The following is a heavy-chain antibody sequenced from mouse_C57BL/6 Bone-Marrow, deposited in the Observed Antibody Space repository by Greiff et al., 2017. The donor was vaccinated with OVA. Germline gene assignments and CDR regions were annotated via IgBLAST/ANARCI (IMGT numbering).Heavy chain of an antibody. CDR2: IDPSDSET. CDR1: GYTFTSYW. CDR3: ARGEIYYDYDDWYFDV. V-gene: IGHV1-52*01. Sequence: VQLQQPGAELVRPGSSVKLSCKASGYTFTSYWMHWVKQRPIQGLEWIGNIDPSDSETHYNQKFKDKATLTVDKSSSTAYMQLSSLTSEDSAVYYCARGEIYYDYDDWYFDVWGTGTTVTVSS. D-gene: IGHD2-4*01. J-gene: IGHJ1*03.